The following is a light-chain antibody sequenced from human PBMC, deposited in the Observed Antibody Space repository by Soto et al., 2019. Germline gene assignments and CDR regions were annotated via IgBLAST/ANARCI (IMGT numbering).Light chain of an antibody. CDR1: QSISSSH. V-gene: IGKV3-20*01. CDR2: GAA. Sequence: EIVLTQSPGTLSLSPGERATLSCRASQSISSSHLAWYQQKPGQGPRLLIYGAASRATGIPDRLSGSGSGTDCTLTISRLEPEDFAVYYCQQYRSSPLTFGGGTKVDIK. J-gene: IGKJ4*01. CDR3: QQYRSSPLT.